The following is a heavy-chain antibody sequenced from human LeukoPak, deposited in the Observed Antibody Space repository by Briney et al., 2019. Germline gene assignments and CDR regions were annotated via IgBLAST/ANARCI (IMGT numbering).Heavy chain of an antibody. CDR2: IYHSGST. Sequence: SETLSLTCAVSGGSISSGGYSWSWIRQPPGKGLEWIGYIYHSGSTYYNPSLKSRVTISVDRSKNQFSLKLSSVTAADTAVYYCARTGNAFDIWGQGTMVTVSS. J-gene: IGHJ3*02. D-gene: IGHD1-1*01. CDR1: GGSISSGGYS. V-gene: IGHV4-30-2*01. CDR3: ARTGNAFDI.